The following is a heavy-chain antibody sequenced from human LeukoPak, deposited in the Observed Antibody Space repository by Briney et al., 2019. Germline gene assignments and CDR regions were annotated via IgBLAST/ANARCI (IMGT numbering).Heavy chain of an antibody. D-gene: IGHD5-24*01. CDR3: TRAVPRRDGYNSDY. Sequence: GGSLRLSCAASGFTFSSYAMSWVRQAPGKGLEWVSSIRFTGSYIYYADSVKGRFTISRDDAKNLLSLQMISLRAEDTAVYYCTRAVPRRDGYNSDYWGQGTLVTVSS. V-gene: IGHV3-21*01. CDR2: IRFTGSYI. J-gene: IGHJ4*02. CDR1: GFTFSSYA.